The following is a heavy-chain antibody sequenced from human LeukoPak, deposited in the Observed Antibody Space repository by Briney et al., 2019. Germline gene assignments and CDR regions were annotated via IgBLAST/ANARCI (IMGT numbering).Heavy chain of an antibody. CDR3: AKGYGGNLLY. V-gene: IGHV3-9*01. J-gene: IGHJ4*02. CDR1: GFTFDDYA. Sequence: GGSLRLSCAASGFTFDDYAMHWVRQAPGKGLEWVSGISWNSGSIGYADSVKGRFTISRDNAKNSLYLQMNSLRAEDTALYYCAKGYGGNLLYWGQGTLVTVSS. CDR2: ISWNSGSI. D-gene: IGHD4-23*01.